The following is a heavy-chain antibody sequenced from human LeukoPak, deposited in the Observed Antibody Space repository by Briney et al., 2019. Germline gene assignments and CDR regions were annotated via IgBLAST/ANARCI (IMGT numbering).Heavy chain of an antibody. D-gene: IGHD3-3*01. CDR1: GFTFSGYS. CDR2: FGTRSTSI. V-gene: IGHV3-21*01. CDR3: ARAGNLANYDFWSGYRSHDAFDI. Sequence: PGGSLRLSCTASGFTFSGYSMNWIRQAPGKGLEWVSSFGTRSTSIYHAGSVKGRFAISRDNAKNSLYLQMNSLRAEDTAVYYCARAGNLANYDFWSGYRSHDAFDIWGQGTMVTVSS. J-gene: IGHJ3*02.